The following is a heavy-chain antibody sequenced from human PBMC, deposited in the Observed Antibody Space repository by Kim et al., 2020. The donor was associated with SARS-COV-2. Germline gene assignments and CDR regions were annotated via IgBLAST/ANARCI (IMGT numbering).Heavy chain of an antibody. Sequence: GGSLRLSCAASGFTFSSYSMNWVRQAPGKGLECVSSISSSSSYIYYADSVKGRFTISRDNAKNSLYLQMNSLRAEDTAVYYCASLDYDLEWFDPWGQGTLVTVSS. D-gene: IGHD4-17*01. CDR2: ISSSSSYI. J-gene: IGHJ5*02. CDR3: ASLDYDLEWFDP. V-gene: IGHV3-21*01. CDR1: GFTFSSYS.